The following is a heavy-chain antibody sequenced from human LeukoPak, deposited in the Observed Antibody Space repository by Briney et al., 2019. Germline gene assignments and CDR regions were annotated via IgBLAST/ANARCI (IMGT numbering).Heavy chain of an antibody. D-gene: IGHD2-2*01. CDR2: INPNSGGT. J-gene: IGHJ6*04. Sequence: ASVKVSCTASGYTFTGYYMHWVRQAPGQGLEWMGWINPNSGGTNYAQKFQGWVTMTRDTSISTAYKELSRLRSDDTAVYYCARGQCSSTSCFNYYYGMDVWGKGTTVTVSS. CDR1: GYTFTGYY. CDR3: ARGQCSSTSCFNYYYGMDV. V-gene: IGHV1-2*04.